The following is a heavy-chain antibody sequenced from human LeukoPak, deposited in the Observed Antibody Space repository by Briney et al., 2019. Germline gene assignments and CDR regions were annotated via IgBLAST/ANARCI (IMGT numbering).Heavy chain of an antibody. CDR1: GFTFSDYY. CDR2: IRGSGTTI. D-gene: IGHD5-24*01. CDR3: ARGTVDGYSHFDY. Sequence: PGGSLRLSCAASGFTFSDYYMNWVRQAPGKGLEWVSFIRGSGTTIYYADSVKGRFTISRDNSKNTLYLQMNSLRAEDTAVYYCARGTVDGYSHFDYWGQGTLVTVSS. J-gene: IGHJ4*02. V-gene: IGHV3-11*01.